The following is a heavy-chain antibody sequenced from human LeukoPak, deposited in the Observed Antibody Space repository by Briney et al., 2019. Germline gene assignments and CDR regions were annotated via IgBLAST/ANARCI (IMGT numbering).Heavy chain of an antibody. CDR1: GYTFTSYD. CDR2: MNPNSGNT. J-gene: IGHJ3*02. V-gene: IGHV1-8*01. CDR3: ARGVRSLGDAFDI. Sequence: GSVKVSCMASGYTFTSYDINWVRQATGQGLEWMGWMNPNSGNTGYAQKFQGRVTMTRNTSISTAYMELSSLRSEDTAVYYCARGVRSLGDAFDIWGQGTMVTVSS. D-gene: IGHD3-10*01.